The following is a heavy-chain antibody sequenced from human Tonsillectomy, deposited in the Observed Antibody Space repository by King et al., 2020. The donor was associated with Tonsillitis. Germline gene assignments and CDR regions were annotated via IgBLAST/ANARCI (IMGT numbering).Heavy chain of an antibody. CDR2: ISYDGSNK. Sequence: VQLVESGGGVVQPGRSLRLSCAASGFTFSSYAMHWVRQAPGKGLEWVAVISYDGSNKYYADSVKGRFTISRDNSKNTLYLQMNSRRAEDTAVYYCARDRGYFDWSTYYFDYWGQGTLVTVSS. J-gene: IGHJ4*02. D-gene: IGHD3-9*01. CDR3: ARDRGYFDWSTYYFDY. V-gene: IGHV3-30-3*01. CDR1: GFTFSSYA.